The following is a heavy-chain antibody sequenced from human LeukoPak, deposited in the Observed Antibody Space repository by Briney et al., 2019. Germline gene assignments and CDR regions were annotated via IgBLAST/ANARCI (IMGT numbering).Heavy chain of an antibody. CDR2: INPSDGST. CDR1: GYTFTSYY. J-gene: IGHJ5*02. V-gene: IGHV1-46*01. D-gene: IGHD3-22*01. CDR3: ARGAYYYDSSGYRLGFDP. Sequence: GASVKVSCKASGYTFTSYYMHWVRQAPGQGLEWMGIINPSDGSTTYSQKFQGRVTMTRDTSASIVYMELSSLRSEDTAVYYCARGAYYYDSSGYRLGFDPWGQGTLVTVSS.